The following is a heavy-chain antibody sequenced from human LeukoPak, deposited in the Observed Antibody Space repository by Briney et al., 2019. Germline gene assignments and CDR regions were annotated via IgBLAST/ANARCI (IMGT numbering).Heavy chain of an antibody. D-gene: IGHD3-22*01. CDR1: GGSFSGYY. J-gene: IGHJ3*02. CDR2: INHSGST. V-gene: IGHV4-34*01. CDR3: ARALLYYYDSSGYYQYAFDI. Sequence: SETLSLTCAVYGGSFSGYYWSWIRQPPGKGLEWIGEINHSGSTNYNPSLKSRVTISVDTSKNQFSLKLSSVTAADTAVYYCARALLYYYDSSGYYQYAFDIWGQGTMVTVSS.